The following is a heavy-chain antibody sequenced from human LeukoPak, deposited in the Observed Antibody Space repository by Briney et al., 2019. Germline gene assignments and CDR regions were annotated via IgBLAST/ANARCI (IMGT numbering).Heavy chain of an antibody. Sequence: GASVKVSCKASGYTFTGYYMHWVRQAPGQGLGWMGWINPNSGGTNYAQKFQGRVTMTRDTSISTAYMELSRLRSDDTAVYYCARDYDILTGYYRRRGTNNWFDPWGQGTLVTVSS. CDR2: INPNSGGT. V-gene: IGHV1-2*02. CDR3: ARDYDILTGYYRRRGTNNWFDP. D-gene: IGHD3-9*01. J-gene: IGHJ5*02. CDR1: GYTFTGYY.